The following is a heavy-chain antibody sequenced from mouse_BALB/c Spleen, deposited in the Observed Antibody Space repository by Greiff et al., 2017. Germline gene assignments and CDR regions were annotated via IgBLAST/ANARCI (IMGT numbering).Heavy chain of an antibody. J-gene: IGHJ2*01. D-gene: IGHD2-4*01. Sequence: EVKLEESGGGLVQPGGSRKLSCAASGFTFSSFGMHWVRQAPEKGLEWVAYISSGSSTIYYADTVKGRFTISRDNPKNTLFLQMTSLRSEDTAMYYCARDYDEDYFDYWGQGTTLTVSS. CDR1: GFTFSSFG. CDR2: ISSGSSTI. V-gene: IGHV5-17*02. CDR3: ARDYDEDYFDY.